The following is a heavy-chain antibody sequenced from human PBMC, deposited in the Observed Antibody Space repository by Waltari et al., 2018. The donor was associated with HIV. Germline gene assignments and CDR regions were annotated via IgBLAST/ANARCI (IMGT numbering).Heavy chain of an antibody. Sequence: EVQLVESGGGLVQPGRSLRLSCAASGFTFNDYAMHWVRQASGKGLEWVSGIIWNSGSIGYADSVKGRFTISRDNAKNSLYLQMNSLRAEDTALYYCAKGQTLYWYFDLWGRGTLVTVSS. V-gene: IGHV3-9*01. CDR3: AKGQTLYWYFDL. CDR1: GFTFNDYA. J-gene: IGHJ2*01. CDR2: IIWNSGSI.